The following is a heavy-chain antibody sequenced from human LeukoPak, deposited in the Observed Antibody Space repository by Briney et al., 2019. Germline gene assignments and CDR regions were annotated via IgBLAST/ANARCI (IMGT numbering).Heavy chain of an antibody. CDR1: GFTFSDYY. Sequence: GGSLRLSCAVSGFTFSDYYMSWIRQAPGKGLEWVSYISTSGYTNYADSLEGRFTISRDNSKNTLYLQMSSLRAEDTAVYYCVKAKSGITMVRGVVPLDYWGRGTLVTVSS. CDR3: VKAKSGITMVRGVVPLDY. J-gene: IGHJ4*02. D-gene: IGHD3-10*01. CDR2: ISTSGYT. V-gene: IGHV3-11*06.